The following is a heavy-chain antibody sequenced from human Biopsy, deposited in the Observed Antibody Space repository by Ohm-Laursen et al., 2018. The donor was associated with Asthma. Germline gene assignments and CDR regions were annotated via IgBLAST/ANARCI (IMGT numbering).Heavy chain of an antibody. V-gene: IGHV1-69*06. CDR3: ASPSSSREILYYYYNMDI. D-gene: IGHD6-13*01. CDR1: GGSFGNYA. CDR2: ISLVFGST. Sequence: GALVTASRTASGGSFGNYAIRWVRLAPGLGLGWLVGISLVFGSTNIAQKFQGRVTIRADIFTKTVYLEVSSLRSDDTAVYYCASPSSSREILYYYYNMDIWGQGTTVTV. J-gene: IGHJ6*02.